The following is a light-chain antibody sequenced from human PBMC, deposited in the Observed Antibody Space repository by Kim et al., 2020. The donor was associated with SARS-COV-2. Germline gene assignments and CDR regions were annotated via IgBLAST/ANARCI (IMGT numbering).Light chain of an antibody. CDR3: QQYAYWRA. J-gene: IGKJ5*01. CDR2: GAA. V-gene: IGKV3-15*01. CDR1: KSISSS. Sequence: ALSPGERATLSCRASKSISSSLAWYQQKPGQAPRVLIYGAAARTTGIPARFSGSGSGTEFTLTISNLQSEDFAVYYCQQYAYWRAFGQGTRLEIK.